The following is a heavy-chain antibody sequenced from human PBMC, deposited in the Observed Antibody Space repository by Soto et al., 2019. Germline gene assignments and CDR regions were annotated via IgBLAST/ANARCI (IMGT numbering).Heavy chain of an antibody. V-gene: IGHV3-11*06. CDR3: VRGGGGGLFEH. Sequence: GGPLRLSCPTSGFPFTDYYMTWIRQAPGKGPEWLSHISPKSTFRNYADSVKGRFTISRDNTESSLFLQMNSLGVDDTAVYSCVRGGGGGLFEHWGQGVLVTVSS. D-gene: IGHD2-21*01. CDR2: ISPKSTFR. J-gene: IGHJ4*02. CDR1: GFPFTDYY.